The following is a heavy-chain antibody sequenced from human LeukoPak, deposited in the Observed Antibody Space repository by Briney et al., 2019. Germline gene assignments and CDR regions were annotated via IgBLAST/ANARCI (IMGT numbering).Heavy chain of an antibody. Sequence: ASVKVSCKASGYTFTNYAMNWVRQAPGQGLEWMGWIHPSTGNPTYAQGFTGRFVFSLDTSVSTTYLQISSLKAEDTAVYYCARAFYIAVAVGYFDYWGQGTLVTVSS. CDR3: ARAFYIAVAVGYFDY. CDR2: IHPSTGNP. D-gene: IGHD6-19*01. CDR1: GYTFTNYA. J-gene: IGHJ4*02. V-gene: IGHV7-4-1*02.